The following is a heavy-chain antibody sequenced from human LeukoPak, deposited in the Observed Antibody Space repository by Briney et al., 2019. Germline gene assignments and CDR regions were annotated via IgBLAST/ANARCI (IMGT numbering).Heavy chain of an antibody. J-gene: IGHJ5*02. CDR1: GGSISSYY. CDR2: IYYSGST. V-gene: IGHV4-59*01. D-gene: IGHD6-6*01. CDR3: ARGPEYSSSLNWFDP. Sequence: SETLSLTCTVSGGSISSYYWSWIRQPPGKGLEWIGYIYYSGSTNYNPSLKSRVTISVDTSKNQFSLKLSSVTAADTAVYYCARGPEYSSSLNWFDPWGQGTLVTVSS.